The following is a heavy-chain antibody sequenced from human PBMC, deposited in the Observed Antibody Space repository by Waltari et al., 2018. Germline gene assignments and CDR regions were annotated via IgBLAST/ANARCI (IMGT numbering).Heavy chain of an antibody. CDR2: IYYSGST. CDR3: ARGGLGALFDY. CDR1: GGSISSHY. J-gene: IGHJ4*02. V-gene: IGHV4-59*11. D-gene: IGHD3-16*01. Sequence: QVQLQESGPGLVKPSETLSLTCTVSGGSISSHYWSWIRQPPGKGLEWIGYIYYSGSTNYNPSLKSRVTISVDTSKNQFSLKLSSVTAADTAVYYCARGGLGALFDYWGQGTLVIVSS.